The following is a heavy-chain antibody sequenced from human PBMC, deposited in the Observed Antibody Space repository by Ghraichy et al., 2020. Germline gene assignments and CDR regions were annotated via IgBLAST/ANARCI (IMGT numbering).Heavy chain of an antibody. CDR2: INPNSGGT. CDR3: ARAPYSSGWWGWYFDL. V-gene: IGHV1-2*02. J-gene: IGHJ2*01. D-gene: IGHD6-19*01. CDR1: GYTFTGYY. Sequence: ASVKVSCKASGYTFTGYYMHWVRQAPGQGLEWMGWINPNSGGTNYAQKFQGRVTMTRDTSISTAYMELSRLRSDDTAVYYCARAPYSSGWWGWYFDLWGRGTLVTVSS.